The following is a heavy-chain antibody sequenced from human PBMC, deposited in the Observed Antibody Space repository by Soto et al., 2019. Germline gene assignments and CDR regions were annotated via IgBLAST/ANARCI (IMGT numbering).Heavy chain of an antibody. Sequence: GGSLRLSCAASGFTFSSSSMNWVRQAPGKGLEWVSYISSSSSTIYYADSVKGRFTISRDNAKNSLYLQMNSLRAEDTAVYYCASGSYLNWFDPWGQGTLVTVSS. V-gene: IGHV3-48*01. D-gene: IGHD1-26*01. J-gene: IGHJ5*02. CDR2: ISSSSSTI. CDR3: ASGSYLNWFDP. CDR1: GFTFSSSS.